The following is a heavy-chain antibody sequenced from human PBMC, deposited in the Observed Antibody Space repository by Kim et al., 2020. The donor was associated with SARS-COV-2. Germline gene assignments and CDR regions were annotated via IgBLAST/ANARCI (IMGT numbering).Heavy chain of an antibody. D-gene: IGHD6-13*01. J-gene: IGHJ5*02. CDR2: IYPGDSDT. CDR1: GYSFTSYW. CDR3: AAISSSWYGGGWFDP. Sequence: GESLKISCKGSGYSFTSYWIGWVRQMPGKGLEWMGIIYPGDSDTRYSPSFQGQVTISADKSISTAYLQWSSLKASDTAMYYCAAISSSWYGGGWFDPWGQGTLVTVSS. V-gene: IGHV5-51*01.